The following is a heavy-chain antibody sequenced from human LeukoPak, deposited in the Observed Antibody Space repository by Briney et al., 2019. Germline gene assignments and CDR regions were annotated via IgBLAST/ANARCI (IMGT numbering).Heavy chain of an antibody. CDR3: ARERSGSYPFDY. D-gene: IGHD1-26*01. CDR2: IYYNGNT. Sequence: SQTLSLTCTVAGGSISSGEYERGWIRQPRGKGLEWIVYIYYNGNTYYNPSLKSRVTMSLDTSKNQIFLKLSSVTAADTAVYYCARERSGSYPFDYWGQGTLVTVSS. V-gene: IGHV4-30-4*08. CDR1: GGSISSGEYE. J-gene: IGHJ4*02.